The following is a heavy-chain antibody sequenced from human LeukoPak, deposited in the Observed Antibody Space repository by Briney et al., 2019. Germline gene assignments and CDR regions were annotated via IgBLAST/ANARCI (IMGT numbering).Heavy chain of an antibody. J-gene: IGHJ4*02. CDR3: ARVLRGGLEYFDY. V-gene: IGHV4-4*02. CDR1: GGSISSNNW. Sequence: SGTLSLTCAVSGGSISSNNWWSWVRQPPGKGLEWIGEIYHSGSTNYNPSLKSRVTISVGKSKNQFSLKLSSVTAADTAVYYCARVLRGGLEYFDYWGQGTLVTVSS. CDR2: IYHSGST.